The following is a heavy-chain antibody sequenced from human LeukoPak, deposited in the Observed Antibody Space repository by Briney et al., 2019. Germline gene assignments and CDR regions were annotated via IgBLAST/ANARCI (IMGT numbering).Heavy chain of an antibody. CDR3: ARWCMLLGTGYYFDY. Sequence: SETLSLTCAVYGGSFSGYYWSWIRQPPGKGLEWIGEINHSGSTNYNPSLKSRVTISVDTSKNQFSLKLSSVTAADTAVYYCARWCMLLGTGYYFDYWGQGTLVTVSS. V-gene: IGHV4-34*01. D-gene: IGHD2-8*01. J-gene: IGHJ4*02. CDR1: GGSFSGYY. CDR2: INHSGST.